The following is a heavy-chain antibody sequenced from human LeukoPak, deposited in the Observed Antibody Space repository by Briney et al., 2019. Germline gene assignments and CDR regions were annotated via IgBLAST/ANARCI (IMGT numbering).Heavy chain of an antibody. Sequence: SETLSLTCTVSGGSISSYYWSWIRQPAGKGLGWIGRISTSGSTNYNPSLKGRVTMSVDTSKNQFSLKLSSVTAADTAVYYCARSDYVWGSYRFYYFDYWGQGTLVNVPS. J-gene: IGHJ4*02. CDR2: ISTSGST. CDR3: ARSDYVWGSYRFYYFDY. D-gene: IGHD3-16*02. CDR1: GGSISSYY. V-gene: IGHV4-4*07.